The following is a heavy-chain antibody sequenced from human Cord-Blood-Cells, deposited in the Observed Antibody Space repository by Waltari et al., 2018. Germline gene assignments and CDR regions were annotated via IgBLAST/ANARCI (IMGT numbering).Heavy chain of an antibody. CDR3: ARVDYRTIAADGSDY. J-gene: IGHJ4*02. CDR1: GGSCSGYY. V-gene: IGHV4-34*01. Sequence: QVQLQQWGAGLLKPSETLSLTCAVYGGSCSGYYWSWIRQPPGKGLEWLGEINHSRSTKYNPSVKTRVTISVDTSTNQFSLKLSSVTAADTAVYYCARVDYRTIAADGSDYWGQGTLVTVSS. CDR2: INHSRST. D-gene: IGHD6-13*01.